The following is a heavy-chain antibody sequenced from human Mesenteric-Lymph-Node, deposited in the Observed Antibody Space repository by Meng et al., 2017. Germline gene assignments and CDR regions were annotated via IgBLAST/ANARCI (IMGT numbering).Heavy chain of an antibody. V-gene: IGHV3-7*03. D-gene: IGHD4-17*01. CDR2: IKQDGSEK. J-gene: IGHJ4*02. CDR1: GFTFSSYW. Sequence: GESLKISCAASGFTFSSYWMSWVRQAPGKGLEWVANIKQDGSEKYYVDSVKGRFTISRDNSKNTLYLQMNSLRAEDTAVYHRAKGHGDYAGNYFDFWGQGTLVTVSS. CDR3: AKGHGDYAGNYFDF.